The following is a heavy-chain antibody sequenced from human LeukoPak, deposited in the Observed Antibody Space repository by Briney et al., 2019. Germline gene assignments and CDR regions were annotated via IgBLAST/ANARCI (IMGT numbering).Heavy chain of an antibody. CDR1: GFTFNSYW. CDR2: ISSSGSTI. J-gene: IGHJ4*02. V-gene: IGHV3-48*04. CDR3: AREGDTTEFADY. D-gene: IGHD4-17*01. Sequence: GGSLRLSCAASGFTFNSYWMHWVRQAPGKGLVWVSYISSSGSTIYYADSVKGRFTISRDNAKNSLYLQMNSLRAEDTAEYYCAREGDTTEFADYWGQGTLVTVSS.